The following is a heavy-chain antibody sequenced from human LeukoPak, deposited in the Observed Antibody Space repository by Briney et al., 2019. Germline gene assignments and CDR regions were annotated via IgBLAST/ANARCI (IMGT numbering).Heavy chain of an antibody. J-gene: IGHJ4*02. CDR2: IYHSGST. D-gene: IGHD5-18*01. CDR1: GGSISSSNW. CDR3: ARAYVDTAMVGFDY. Sequence: PSGTLSLTCAVSGGSISSSNWWSWVRQPPGKGLEWIGEIYHSGSTNYNPSLKSRVTISVDKSKNQFSLKLSSVTAADTAMYYCARAYVDTAMVGFDYWGQGTLVTVSS. V-gene: IGHV4-4*02.